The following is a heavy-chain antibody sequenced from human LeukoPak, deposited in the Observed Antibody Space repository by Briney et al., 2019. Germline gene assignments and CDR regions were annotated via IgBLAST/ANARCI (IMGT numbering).Heavy chain of an antibody. CDR2: ISGSGFTT. V-gene: IGHV3-23*01. CDR1: GFTFSSYA. Sequence: GGSLRLSCAASGFTFSSYAVNWGRQAPGKGLEWVSAISGSGFTTYYADSVKGRVTISRDNPKNTLYLQMNSLRAEDTAVYYCAKSLEDYVWGSYRYHYDYWGQGTLVTVSS. D-gene: IGHD3-16*02. CDR3: AKSLEDYVWGSYRYHYDY. J-gene: IGHJ4*02.